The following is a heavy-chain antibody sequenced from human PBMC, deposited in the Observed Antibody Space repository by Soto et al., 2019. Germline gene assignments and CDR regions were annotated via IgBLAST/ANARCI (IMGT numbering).Heavy chain of an antibody. CDR2: ISSGSSDT. Sequence: EVQLVESGGGLVKPGESLRLSCEASGFTFSRVSMTWVRQVPGKGLEWVASISSGSSDTWYADSVKGRFIISRDNAQNSLFLQMNTLRPEDTAMYYCVRVAYWGPGTQVTVSS. V-gene: IGHV3-21*02. CDR3: VRVAY. J-gene: IGHJ4*02. CDR1: GFTFSRVS.